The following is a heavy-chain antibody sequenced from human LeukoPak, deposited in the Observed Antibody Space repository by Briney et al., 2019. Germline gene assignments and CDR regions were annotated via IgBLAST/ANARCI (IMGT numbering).Heavy chain of an antibody. D-gene: IGHD6-19*01. CDR3: ATDFSFGSGWYWGFDP. CDR1: GYTLTELS. J-gene: IGHJ5*02. Sequence: VASVKVSCKVSGYTLTELSMHWVRQAPGKGLEWMGGFDPEDGETIYAQKFQGRVTMTEDTSTDTAYMELSSLRSDDTAVYYCATDFSFGSGWYWGFDPWGQGTLVTVSS. V-gene: IGHV1-24*01. CDR2: FDPEDGET.